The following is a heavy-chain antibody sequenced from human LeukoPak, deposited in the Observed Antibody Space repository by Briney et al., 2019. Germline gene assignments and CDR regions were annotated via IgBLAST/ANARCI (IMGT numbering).Heavy chain of an antibody. J-gene: IGHJ5*02. CDR1: GYTFTSYY. CDR2: MNPNNGNT. Sequence: ASVKVSCKASGYTFTSYYMHWVRQASGQGLEWMGWMNPNNGNTGYAQKFQGRVTMTRDTSINTAYMELRGLRSEDTAVYYCVRDGEGAAISVNYWFDPWGQGTLVTVSS. V-gene: IGHV1-8*02. D-gene: IGHD2-2*02. CDR3: VRDGEGAAISVNYWFDP.